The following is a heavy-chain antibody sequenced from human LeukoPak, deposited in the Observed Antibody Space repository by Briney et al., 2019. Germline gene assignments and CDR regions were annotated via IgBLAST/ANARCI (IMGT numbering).Heavy chain of an antibody. CDR1: GFTLSNSG. V-gene: IGHV3-30*18. CDR2: ISHDGSNK. J-gene: IGHJ4*02. D-gene: IGHD7-27*01. Sequence: GGSLRLSCAASGFTLSNSGMHWVRQAPGKGLEWAAVISHDGSNKYYADSVKGRFTISRDDSKNTLYLQMNSLRAEDTAVYYCANHELGDSRDYWGQGTLVTVSS. CDR3: ANHELGDSRDY.